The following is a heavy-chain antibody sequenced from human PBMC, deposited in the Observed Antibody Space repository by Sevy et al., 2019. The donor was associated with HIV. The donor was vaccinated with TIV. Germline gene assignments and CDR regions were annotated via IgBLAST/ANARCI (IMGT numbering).Heavy chain of an antibody. V-gene: IGHV4-59*02. CDR3: ASGGAAGTGYMDV. CDR1: GGSVNNNY. J-gene: IGHJ6*03. D-gene: IGHD6-13*01. CDR2: IYDGETT. Sequence: SETLSLTCSVSGGSVNNNYWTWIRQPPGKGLEWIGYIYDGETTNYSPSLKSRVTISVDASKNQFSLKLSSVTAADTAIYYCASGGAAGTGYMDVWGKGTTVTVS.